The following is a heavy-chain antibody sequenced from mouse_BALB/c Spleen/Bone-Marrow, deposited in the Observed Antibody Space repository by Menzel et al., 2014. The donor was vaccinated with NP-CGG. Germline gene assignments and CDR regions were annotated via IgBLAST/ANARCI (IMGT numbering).Heavy chain of an antibody. Sequence: EVQRVESGPDLVKPSQSLSLTCTVTGYSITSGYSWHWIRQVPGNKLEWMGFIYYSGGSNYNPSLKSRVSISRDTSKNQFFLQLNSVTSEDAATYYCARHDGYFDYWGQGTTLTVSS. D-gene: IGHD2-3*01. CDR3: ARHDGYFDY. CDR1: GYSITSGYS. V-gene: IGHV3-1*02. J-gene: IGHJ2*01. CDR2: IYYSGGS.